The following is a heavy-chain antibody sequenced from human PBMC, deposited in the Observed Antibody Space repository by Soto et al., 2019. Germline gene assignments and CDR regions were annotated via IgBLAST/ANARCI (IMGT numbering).Heavy chain of an antibody. D-gene: IGHD5-12*01. J-gene: IGHJ3*02. CDR1: GGSISTYY. Sequence: QVQLQESGPGLVKPSETLSLTCTVSGGSISTYYWSWIRQPPGKGLEWVGYIYYRGSTNYNPSLKSRVTISADTSKNQFSLKLTSVTPADTAVFYCARDLGGYDYAFDIWGQGTMVTVSS. CDR2: IYYRGST. V-gene: IGHV4-59*01. CDR3: ARDLGGYDYAFDI.